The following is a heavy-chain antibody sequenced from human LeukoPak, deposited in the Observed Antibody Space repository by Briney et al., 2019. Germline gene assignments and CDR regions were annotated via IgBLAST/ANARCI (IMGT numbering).Heavy chain of an antibody. CDR1: GYTFTSYD. V-gene: IGHV1-8*03. J-gene: IGHJ5*02. CDR3: ARSPANRGAARASGRLVNWFDP. D-gene: IGHD6-13*01. Sequence: ASVKVSCKASGYTFTSYDINWVRQATGQGLEWMGWMNPNSGNTGYAQRFQGRVTITRNTSISTAYMELGSLRSEDTAVYYCARSPANRGAARASGRLVNWFDPWGQGTLVTVSS. CDR2: MNPNSGNT.